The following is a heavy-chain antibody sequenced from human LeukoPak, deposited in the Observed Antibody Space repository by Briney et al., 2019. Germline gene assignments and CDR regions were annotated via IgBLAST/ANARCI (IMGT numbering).Heavy chain of an antibody. CDR1: GFTFSSYG. D-gene: IGHD3-10*01. CDR2: ISYDGSNK. V-gene: IGHV3-30*03. CDR3: WFGESLSPSFDY. J-gene: IGHJ4*02. Sequence: GGSLRLSCAASGFTFSSYGMHWVRQAPGKGLEWVAVISYDGSNKYYADSVKGRFTISRDNSKNTLYLQMNSLRAEDTGPLLLWFGESLSPSFDYWGQGTLVTVSS.